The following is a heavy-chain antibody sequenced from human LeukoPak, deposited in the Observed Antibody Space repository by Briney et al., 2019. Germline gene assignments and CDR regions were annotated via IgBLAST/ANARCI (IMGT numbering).Heavy chain of an antibody. V-gene: IGHV4-61*10. CDR2: LYISGGT. D-gene: IGHD6-6*01. CDR3: ARVRPIAARPSHFDY. Sequence: SETLSLTWTVSGGSISSGSYYWSWIRQPAGKGLEWIGHLYISGGTNYNPSLKSRVTISVDTSKNQFSLKLSSVTAADTAVYYCARVRPIAARPSHFDYWGQGTLVTVSS. J-gene: IGHJ4*02. CDR1: GGSISSGSYY.